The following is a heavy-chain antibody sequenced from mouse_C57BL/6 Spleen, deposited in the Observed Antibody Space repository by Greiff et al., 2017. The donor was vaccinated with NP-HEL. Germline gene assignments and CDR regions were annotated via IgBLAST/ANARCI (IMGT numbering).Heavy chain of an antibody. V-gene: IGHV5-6*01. J-gene: IGHJ1*03. CDR3: ARPHYYGSTPYWYFDV. CDR1: GFTFSSYG. D-gene: IGHD1-1*01. Sequence: EVNVVESGGDLVKPGGSLKLSCAASGFTFSSYGMSWVRQTPDKRLEWVATISSGGSYTYYPDSVKGRFTISRDNAKNTLYLQMSSLKSEDTAMYYCARPHYYGSTPYWYFDVWGTGTTVTVSS. CDR2: ISSGGSYT.